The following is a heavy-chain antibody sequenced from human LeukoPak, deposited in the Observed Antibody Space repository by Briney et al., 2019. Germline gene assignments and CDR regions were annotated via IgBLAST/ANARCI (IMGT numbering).Heavy chain of an antibody. J-gene: IGHJ4*02. CDR2: INHSGST. V-gene: IGHV4-34*01. CDR3: ASSFLGYCSSTSCYDLDY. CDR1: GGSLSGYY. D-gene: IGHD2-2*01. Sequence: SETLSLTCAVYGGSLSGYYWSWIRQPPGKGLEWIGEINHSGSTNYNPSLKSRVTISVDTSKDQFSLKLSSVTAADTAVYYCASSFLGYCSSTSCYDLDYWGQGTLVTVSS.